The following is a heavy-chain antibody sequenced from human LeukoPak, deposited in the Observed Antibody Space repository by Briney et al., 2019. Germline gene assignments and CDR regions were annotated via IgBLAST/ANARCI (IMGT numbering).Heavy chain of an antibody. CDR1: GFTFSNAW. CDR2: VKSKTNGGTT. Sequence: GGSLRLSCAASGFTFSNAWMSWVRQAPGKGLEWVGRVKSKTNGGTTAYAAPVKGRFTISRDDSKSTYLQMNSLKSEDTAVYYCTAGIGHSDFDYWGQGTLVTVSS. CDR3: TAGIGHSDFDY. V-gene: IGHV3-15*01. J-gene: IGHJ4*02. D-gene: IGHD6-13*01.